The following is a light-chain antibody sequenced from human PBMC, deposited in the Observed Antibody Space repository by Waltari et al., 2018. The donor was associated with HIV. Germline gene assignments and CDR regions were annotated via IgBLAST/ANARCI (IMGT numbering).Light chain of an antibody. CDR2: DVS. J-gene: IGLJ3*02. CDR3: FAYTGAYTSGV. V-gene: IGLV2-11*01. Sequence: QSALPQPPSVSGSPGQSVTISCPDTRSTVGGSNYVSWYHTHPGKAPKLLIHDVSTRPTGGPDRFSGSKSGNTASLTISGLQAEDEADYYCFAYTGAYTSGVFGAGTQLTVL. CDR1: RSTVGGSNY.